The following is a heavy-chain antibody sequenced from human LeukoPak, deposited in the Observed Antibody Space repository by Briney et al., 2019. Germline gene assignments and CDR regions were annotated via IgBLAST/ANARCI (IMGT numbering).Heavy chain of an antibody. Sequence: SVKVSCKASGGTFSSYAISWVRQAPGQGLEWMGRIIPILGIANYAQKFQGRVTITADKSTSTAYMELSSLRSEDTAVYYCASVARYYYDSSGYYSDGYYYYGMDVWGQGTTVTVSS. V-gene: IGHV1-69*04. D-gene: IGHD3-22*01. CDR2: IIPILGIA. CDR1: GGTFSSYA. CDR3: ASVARYYYDSSGYYSDGYYYYGMDV. J-gene: IGHJ6*02.